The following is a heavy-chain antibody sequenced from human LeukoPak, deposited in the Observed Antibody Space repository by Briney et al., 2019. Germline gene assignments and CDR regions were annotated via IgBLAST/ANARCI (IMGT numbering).Heavy chain of an antibody. Sequence: GASVKVSCTASGYTFTSYGISWVRQAPGQGLEWMGWISAYNGNTNYAQKLQGRVTMTTDTSTSTAYMELRSLRSDDTAVYYCAKVHCISTNCNHIWTYFDYWGQGTLVTVSS. D-gene: IGHD2-2*01. V-gene: IGHV1-18*01. CDR3: AKVHCISTNCNHIWTYFDY. CDR1: GYTFTSYG. J-gene: IGHJ4*02. CDR2: ISAYNGNT.